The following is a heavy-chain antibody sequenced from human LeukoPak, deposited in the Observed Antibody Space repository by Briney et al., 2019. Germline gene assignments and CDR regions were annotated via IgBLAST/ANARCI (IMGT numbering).Heavy chain of an antibody. V-gene: IGHV1-2*02. CDR2: IHPRRGDT. CDR3: ARPFIETPSLGALDY. Sequence: VASVKVSCKTSGYSFTAFYIHWVRQAPGQGLEWMGWIHPRRGDTNYAQKFQGRVTMTRDTSISTAYLDLSSLRSDDTAVYYCARPFIETPSLGALDYWGQGTLVTVSS. D-gene: IGHD4-23*01. CDR1: GYSFTAFY. J-gene: IGHJ4*02.